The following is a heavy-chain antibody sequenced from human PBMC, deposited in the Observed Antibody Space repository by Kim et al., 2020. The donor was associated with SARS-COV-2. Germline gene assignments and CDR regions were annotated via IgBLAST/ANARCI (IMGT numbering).Heavy chain of an antibody. D-gene: IGHD2-21*02. Sequence: GGSLRLSCVASGFSFSNYALHWVRQAPGKGLEYISAISSDGETTYYASSVRGRFTISRDNSKNTLFLQMGSLRREDMAVYFCVSPSLLVATAPLEFWGQGTLVTVSS. J-gene: IGHJ4*02. CDR3: VSPSLLVATAPLEF. CDR2: ISSDGETT. V-gene: IGHV3-64*01. CDR1: GFSFSNYA.